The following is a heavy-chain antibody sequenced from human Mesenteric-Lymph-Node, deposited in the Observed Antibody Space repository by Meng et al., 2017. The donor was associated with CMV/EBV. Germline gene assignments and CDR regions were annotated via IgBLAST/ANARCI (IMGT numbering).Heavy chain of an antibody. V-gene: IGHV1-2*02. CDR2: INPNSGGT. D-gene: IGHD2-2*01. Sequence: SGYTFTGYYMHWVRQAPGQGLEWMGWINPNSGGTNYAQKFQGRVTMTRDTSISTAYMELSRLRSDDTAVYYCARDPGTGVVPAAFDYWGQGTLVTVSS. J-gene: IGHJ4*02. CDR1: GYTFTGYY. CDR3: ARDPGTGVVPAAFDY.